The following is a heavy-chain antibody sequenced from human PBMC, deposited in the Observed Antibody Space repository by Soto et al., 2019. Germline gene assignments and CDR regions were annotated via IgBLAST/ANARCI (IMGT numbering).Heavy chain of an antibody. Sequence: SETLSLTCTVSGGSISSGGYYWSWIRQHPGKGLEWIGYIYYSGSTYYNPSLKSRVTISVDTSKNQFSLKLSSVTAADTAVYYCARGPRGSSGHFDYWGQGTLVTVSS. CDR3: ARGPRGSSGHFDY. CDR2: IYYSGST. V-gene: IGHV4-31*03. D-gene: IGHD3-16*01. CDR1: GGSISSGGYY. J-gene: IGHJ4*02.